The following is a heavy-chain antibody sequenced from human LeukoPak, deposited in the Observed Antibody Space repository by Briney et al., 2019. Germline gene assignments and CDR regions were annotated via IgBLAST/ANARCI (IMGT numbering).Heavy chain of an antibody. CDR1: GFTFSSYS. CDR2: ISSSSSTI. Sequence: GGSLRLSCAASGFTFSSYSMNWVRQAPGKGLEWVSYISSSSSTIYYADSVKGRFTISRDNAKNTLYLQMNSLRAEDTALYYCAKRRYTSTWAPDDYWGQGTLITVSS. D-gene: IGHD6-13*01. CDR3: AKRRYTSTWAPDDY. V-gene: IGHV3-48*04. J-gene: IGHJ4*02.